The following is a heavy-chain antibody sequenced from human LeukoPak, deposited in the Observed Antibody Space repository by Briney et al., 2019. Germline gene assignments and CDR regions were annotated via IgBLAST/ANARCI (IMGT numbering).Heavy chain of an antibody. J-gene: IGHJ4*02. CDR3: ARDRYSSGWYGDFDC. Sequence: GGSLRLSCAASGFTFSNYPLHWVRQAPGKGLEWVTLISYDGSKIYYADSVKGRFTISRDNSKNTLYLQMNSLRDEDTAVYYCARDRYSSGWYGDFDCWGQGTLVTVSS. V-gene: IGHV3-30-3*01. CDR2: ISYDGSKI. CDR1: GFTFSNYP. D-gene: IGHD6-19*01.